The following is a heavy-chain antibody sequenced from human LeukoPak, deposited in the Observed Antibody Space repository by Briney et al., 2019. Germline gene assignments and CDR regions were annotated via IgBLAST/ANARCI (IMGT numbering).Heavy chain of an antibody. J-gene: IGHJ6*03. V-gene: IGHV3-23*01. D-gene: IGHD1-26*01. CDR3: AKRSYGIVGATYYYYYYMDV. CDR2: ISGSGGST. Sequence: GGSLRLSCAASGFTFSSYAMSWVRQAPGKGLEWVSAISGSGGSTYYADSVKGRFTISRDNSKNTLYLQMNSLRAEDTAVYYCAKRSYGIVGATYYYYYYMDVWGKGTTVTVSS. CDR1: GFTFSSYA.